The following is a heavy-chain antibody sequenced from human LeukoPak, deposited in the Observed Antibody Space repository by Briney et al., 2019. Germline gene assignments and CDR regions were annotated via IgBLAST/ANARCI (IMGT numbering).Heavy chain of an antibody. CDR1: GFTFSSYA. CDR3: ASLEIGAFDY. D-gene: IGHD2/OR15-2a*01. J-gene: IGHJ4*02. V-gene: IGHV3-30-3*01. Sequence: GGSLRLSCAASGFTFSSYAMHWVRQAPGKGLEWVAVISYGGSSKYYADSVKGRFTISRDDSKNTLYLQMNSLRAEDTAVYYCASLEIGAFDYWGQGALVTVSS. CDR2: ISYGGSSK.